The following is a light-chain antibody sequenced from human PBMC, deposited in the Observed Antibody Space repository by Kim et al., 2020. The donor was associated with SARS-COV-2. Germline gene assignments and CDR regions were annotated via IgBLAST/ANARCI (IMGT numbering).Light chain of an antibody. CDR1: SLRGYY. J-gene: IGLJ2*01. CDR3: NSRDSSGNHLV. CDR2: GKN. V-gene: IGLV3-19*01. Sequence: LGQTVRITCQGDSLRGYYASWYQQKPGQAPVLVIYGKNNRPSGIPDRFSGSSSGNTASLTITGAQAEDEADYYCNSRDSSGNHLVFGGGTQLTVL.